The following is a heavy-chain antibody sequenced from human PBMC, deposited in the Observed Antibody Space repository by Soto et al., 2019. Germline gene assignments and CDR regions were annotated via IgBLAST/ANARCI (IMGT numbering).Heavy chain of an antibody. V-gene: IGHV4-31*03. Sequence: QVQLQESGPGLVKPSQTLSLTCTVSGGSISSGGYYWSWIRQHPGKGLEWIGYIYYSGSTYYNPSLKSRVTISVDTYKNQFSLKLSSVTAAETAVYYCARGRFGESHPFDYWGQGTLVNVSS. CDR2: IYYSGST. CDR3: ARGRFGESHPFDY. CDR1: GGSISSGGYY. D-gene: IGHD3-10*01. J-gene: IGHJ4*02.